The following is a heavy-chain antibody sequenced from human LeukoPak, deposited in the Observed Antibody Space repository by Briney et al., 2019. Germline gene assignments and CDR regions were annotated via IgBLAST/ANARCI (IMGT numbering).Heavy chain of an antibody. V-gene: IGHV3-74*01. Sequence: GGSLRLSCVASTFIFDGYGISWVRQAPGKGLVWVSRINSDGSSTSYADSVKGRFTISRDNAKNTLYLQMNSLRAEDTAVYYCARGGTGTTLPYAFDIWGQGTMVTVSS. CDR1: TFIFDGYG. CDR3: ARGGTGTTLPYAFDI. J-gene: IGHJ3*02. CDR2: INSDGSST. D-gene: IGHD1-7*01.